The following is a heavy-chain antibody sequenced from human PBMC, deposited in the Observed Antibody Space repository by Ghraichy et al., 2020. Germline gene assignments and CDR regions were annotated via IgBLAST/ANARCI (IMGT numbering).Heavy chain of an antibody. J-gene: IGHJ5*02. CDR1: GYTFTSYD. D-gene: IGHD6-13*01. CDR2: MNPNSGNT. Sequence: ASVKVSCKASGYTFTSYDINWVRQATGQGLEWMGWMNPNSGNTGYAQKFQGRVTMTRNTSISTAYMELSSLRSEDTAVYYCARLAAATPRVNWFDPWGQGTLVTVSS. CDR3: ARLAAATPRVNWFDP. V-gene: IGHV1-8*01.